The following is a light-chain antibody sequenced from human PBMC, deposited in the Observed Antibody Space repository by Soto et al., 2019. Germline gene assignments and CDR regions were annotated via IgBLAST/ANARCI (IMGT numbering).Light chain of an antibody. Sequence: QSVLTQPASVSGSAGQSITISCSGTMRDVGAYNLVSWYQQHPGTAPKLIIYEVRNRPSGISSRFSGSRSDNTASLTISGLQPEDEVDYYCSASTARSTMVFGAGTKLTVL. CDR1: MRDVGAYNL. CDR2: EVR. V-gene: IGLV2-14*01. CDR3: SASTARSTMV. J-gene: IGLJ3*02.